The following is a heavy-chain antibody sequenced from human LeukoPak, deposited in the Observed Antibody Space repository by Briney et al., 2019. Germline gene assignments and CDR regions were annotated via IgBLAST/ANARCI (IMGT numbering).Heavy chain of an antibody. Sequence: PGGSLRLSCAASGFTFSSYAMHWVRQAPGKGLEWVAVISYDGSNKYYADSVKGRFTISRDNSKNTLYLQMNSLRAEDTAVYYCAREFSEAFDIWGQGTMVTVSS. CDR2: ISYDGSNK. V-gene: IGHV3-30-3*01. J-gene: IGHJ3*02. CDR1: GFTFSSYA. CDR3: AREFSEAFDI.